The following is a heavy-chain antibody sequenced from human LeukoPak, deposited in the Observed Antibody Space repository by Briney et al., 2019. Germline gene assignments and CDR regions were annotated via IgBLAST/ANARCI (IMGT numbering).Heavy chain of an antibody. V-gene: IGHV1-24*01. D-gene: IGHD3-22*01. CDR1: GYTVTELS. J-gene: IGHJ4*02. Sequence: ASVNVSCKVSGYTVTELSTHWVRQAPGKGLEWMGGFDPEDGEAIYAQKFQGRVTMTEDTSTDTAYMELSSLRSEDTAVYYCTTANRLTRDSSGYYPDSWGQGTLVTVSS. CDR3: TTANRLTRDSSGYYPDS. CDR2: FDPEDGEA.